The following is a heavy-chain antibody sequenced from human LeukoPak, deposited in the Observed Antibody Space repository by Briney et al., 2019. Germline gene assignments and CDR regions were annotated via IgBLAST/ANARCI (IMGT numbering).Heavy chain of an antibody. J-gene: IGHJ3*02. V-gene: IGHV3-7*04. Sequence: PGGSLRLSCVASGFTFSSYWTTWVRQAPGKGLEWVANIKQDGSEKYYVDSVKGRFTISRDNAKNSLYLQMNSLRAEDTAVYHCARISLDAFDIWGQGTMVTVSS. CDR2: IKQDGSEK. CDR3: ARISLDAFDI. CDR1: GFTFSSYW.